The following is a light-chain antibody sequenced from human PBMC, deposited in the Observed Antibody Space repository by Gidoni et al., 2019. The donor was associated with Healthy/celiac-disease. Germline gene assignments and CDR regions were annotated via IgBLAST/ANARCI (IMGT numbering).Light chain of an antibody. CDR2: AAS. Sequence: DIQLTQSPSFLSASVGDRVTITCRASQGISSYLAWYQQQPGKAPKLLIYAASTLQSGVPSRFSGSGSGTEFTLTISSLQPEDFATYYCQQLNSYLYTFGQXTKLEIK. J-gene: IGKJ2*01. CDR3: QQLNSYLYT. CDR1: QGISSY. V-gene: IGKV1-9*01.